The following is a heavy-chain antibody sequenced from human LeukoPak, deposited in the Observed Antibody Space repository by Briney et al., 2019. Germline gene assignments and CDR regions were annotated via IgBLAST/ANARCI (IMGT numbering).Heavy chain of an antibody. J-gene: IGHJ3*02. CDR3: ARGYAANLYGSDI. V-gene: IGHV1-3*01. Sequence: GASVKVSCKASGYTFTSYAMHWVRQAPGQRLEWMGWINAGNGNTKYSQKFQGRVTITWDTSASTAYMELSSLRSEDTAVYYCARGYAANLYGSDIWGQGTMVTVSS. CDR1: GYTFTSYA. D-gene: IGHD4-17*01. CDR2: INAGNGNT.